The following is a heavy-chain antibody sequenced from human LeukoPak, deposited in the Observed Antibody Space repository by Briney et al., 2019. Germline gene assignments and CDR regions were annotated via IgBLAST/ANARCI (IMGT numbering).Heavy chain of an antibody. D-gene: IGHD3-10*01. CDR1: GFTFDDYA. CDR2: ISSSSSYI. CDR3: ASRRFGEFLFDY. V-gene: IGHV3-21*01. Sequence: PGGSLRLSCAASGFTFDDYAMHWVRQAPGKGLEWVSSISSSSSYIYYADSVKGRFTISRDNAKNSLYLQMNSLRAEDTAVYYCASRRFGEFLFDYWGQGTLVTVSS. J-gene: IGHJ4*02.